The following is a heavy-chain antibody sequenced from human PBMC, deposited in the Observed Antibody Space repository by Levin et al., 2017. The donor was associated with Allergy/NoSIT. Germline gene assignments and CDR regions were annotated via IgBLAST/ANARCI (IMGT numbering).Heavy chain of an antibody. J-gene: IGHJ4*02. Sequence: PGGSLRLSCAASGFTFSSYWMSWVRQAPGKGLEWVANIKQDGSEEYYVDSVKGRFTMSRDNAKNSLYLQMNSLRAEDTAVYYCARLHDYSDFDYWGQGTLVTVSS. CDR2: IKQDGSEE. CDR1: GFTFSSYW. D-gene: IGHD4-11*01. V-gene: IGHV3-7*01. CDR3: ARLHDYSDFDY.